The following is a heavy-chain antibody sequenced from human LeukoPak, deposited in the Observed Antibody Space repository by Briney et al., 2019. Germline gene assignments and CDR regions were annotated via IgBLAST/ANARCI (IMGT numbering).Heavy chain of an antibody. Sequence: PSETLSLTCTVSGGSISSYYWSWIRQPAGKGLEWIGRIYTSGSTNYNPSLKSRVTMSVDTSENRFSLKLSSVTAADTAVYYCARGIAVAGPYYYYYMDVWGKGTTVTVSS. CDR2: IYTSGST. CDR1: GGSISSYY. CDR3: ARGIAVAGPYYYYYMDV. V-gene: IGHV4-4*07. D-gene: IGHD6-19*01. J-gene: IGHJ6*03.